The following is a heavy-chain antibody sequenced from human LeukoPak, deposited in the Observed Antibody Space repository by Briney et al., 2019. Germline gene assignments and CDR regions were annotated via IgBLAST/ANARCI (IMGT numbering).Heavy chain of an antibody. CDR1: GYTFTDYY. CDR3: ARSIIVVVPAATDAFDI. V-gene: IGHV1-2*02. D-gene: IGHD2-2*01. J-gene: IGHJ3*02. Sequence: ASVKVSCKASGYTFTDYYMRWVRQAPGQGLEWMGWINPNSGGTNYAQKFQGRVTMTRDTSISTAYMELSRLRSDDTAVYYCARSIIVVVPAATDAFDIWGQGTTVTVSS. CDR2: INPNSGGT.